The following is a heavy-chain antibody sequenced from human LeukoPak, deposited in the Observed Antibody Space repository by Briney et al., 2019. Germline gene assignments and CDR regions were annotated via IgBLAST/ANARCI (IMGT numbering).Heavy chain of an antibody. CDR3: ARDETPTNGYDSYDF. Sequence: PGGSLRLSCAASGFTFTDFYMSWIRQAPGKGLEWVSYISSSGTTIYYADSVMGRFTISRDNAKNSLYLQMNSLRAEDTAVYYCARDETPTNGYDSYDFWGQGTLVTVST. CDR2: ISSSGTTI. CDR1: GFTFTDFY. V-gene: IGHV3-11*01. J-gene: IGHJ4*02. D-gene: IGHD5-12*01.